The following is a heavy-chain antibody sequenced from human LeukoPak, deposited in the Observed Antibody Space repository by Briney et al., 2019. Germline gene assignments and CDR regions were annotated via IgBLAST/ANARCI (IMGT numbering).Heavy chain of an antibody. CDR3: ARRDYCSGGSCYGGFDP. CDR1: GYSISSGYY. Sequence: PSETLSLTCTVSGYSISSGYYWGWIRQPPGKGLEWIGSIYHSDSTYYNPSLKSRVTISVDTSKNQFSLKLSSVTAADTAVYYCARRDYCSGGSCYGGFDPWGQGTLVTVSS. J-gene: IGHJ5*02. D-gene: IGHD2-15*01. CDR2: IYHSDST. V-gene: IGHV4-38-2*02.